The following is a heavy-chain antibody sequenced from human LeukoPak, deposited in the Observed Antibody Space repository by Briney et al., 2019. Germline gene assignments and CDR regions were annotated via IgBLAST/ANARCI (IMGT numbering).Heavy chain of an antibody. J-gene: IGHJ4*02. CDR1: GYTFTGYY. CDR3: ARDPSVLRYFDWLPNLSFDY. CDR2: ISAYNGNT. D-gene: IGHD3-9*01. Sequence: GASVKVSCKASGYTFTGYYMHWVRQAPGQGLEWMGWISAYNGNTNYAQKLQGRVTMTTDTSTSTAYMELRSLRSDDTAVYYCARDPSVLRYFDWLPNLSFDYWGQGTLVTVSS. V-gene: IGHV1-18*04.